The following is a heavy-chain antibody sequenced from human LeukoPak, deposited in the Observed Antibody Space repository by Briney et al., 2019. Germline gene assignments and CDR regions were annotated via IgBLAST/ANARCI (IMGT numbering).Heavy chain of an antibody. CDR2: IYYSGST. CDR1: GGSISSYY. Sequence: SETLSLTCTVSGGSISSYYWSWIRQPPGKGLEWIGYIYYSGSTNYNPSLKSRVTISVDTSKNQFSLKLSSVTAADTAVYYCAGRAGKGAFDIWGQGTMVTVSS. CDR3: AGRAGKGAFDI. D-gene: IGHD4-23*01. J-gene: IGHJ3*02. V-gene: IGHV4-59*08.